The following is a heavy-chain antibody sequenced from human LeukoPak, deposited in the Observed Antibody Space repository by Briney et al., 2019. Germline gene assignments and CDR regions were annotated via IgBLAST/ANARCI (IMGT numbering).Heavy chain of an antibody. V-gene: IGHV3-23*01. Sequence: PGGSLRLSCAASGFTFSSYGMSWVRQAPGKGLEWVSAISGSGGSTYYADSVKGRFTISRDNSKNTLYLQMNSLRAEDTAVYYCAKGVVATGYYYYYMDVWGKGTTVTISS. J-gene: IGHJ6*03. CDR2: ISGSGGST. D-gene: IGHD2-15*01. CDR1: GFTFSSYG. CDR3: AKGVVATGYYYYYMDV.